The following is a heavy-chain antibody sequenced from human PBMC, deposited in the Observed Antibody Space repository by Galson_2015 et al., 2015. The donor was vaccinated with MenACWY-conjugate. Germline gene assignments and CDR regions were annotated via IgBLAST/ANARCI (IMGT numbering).Heavy chain of an antibody. CDR3: ARDSRATTVWGLNKRKTIDYYYGMDV. CDR2: IYSDGST. J-gene: IGHJ6*02. V-gene: IGHV3-53*01. D-gene: IGHD3-10*01. Sequence: SLRLSCAVSGFTVSSSYMTWVRQAPGKGLEWVSVIYSDGSTYNADSVKGRFTISRDNSKNTMFPQMTSLRAEDTAMYYCARDSRATTVWGLNKRKTIDYYYGMDVWGQGTTVIVSS. CDR1: GFTVSSSY.